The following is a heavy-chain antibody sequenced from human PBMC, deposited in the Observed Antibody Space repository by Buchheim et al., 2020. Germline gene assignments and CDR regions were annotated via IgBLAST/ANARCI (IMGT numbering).Heavy chain of an antibody. CDR1: GFTFSSYG. D-gene: IGHD6-19*01. V-gene: IGHV3-33*01. Sequence: QVQLVESGGGVVQPGRSLRLSCAASGFTFSSYGMHWVRQAPGKGLEWVAVIWYDGSNKYYADSVKGRFTISRDNSKNTLYLQMNSLRAEDTAVYYCARQPRGQQWLLTGGDYFDYWGQGTL. CDR2: IWYDGSNK. J-gene: IGHJ4*02. CDR3: ARQPRGQQWLLTGGDYFDY.